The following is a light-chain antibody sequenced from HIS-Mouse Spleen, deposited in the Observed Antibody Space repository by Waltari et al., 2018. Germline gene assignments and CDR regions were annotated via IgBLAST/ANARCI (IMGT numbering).Light chain of an antibody. J-gene: IGLJ3*02. CDR3: CSYEGSSTLV. CDR2: DVS. V-gene: IGLV2-11*01. CDR1: SSDVGGYNY. Sequence: QSALTQPRSVSGSPGQSVTISCTGTSSDVGGYNYVSWYQQHPGKAPKLMIYDVSKRPSGVSNRFSGSKSGNTASLTISGLQAEDEADYYCCSYEGSSTLVFGGGTKLTVL.